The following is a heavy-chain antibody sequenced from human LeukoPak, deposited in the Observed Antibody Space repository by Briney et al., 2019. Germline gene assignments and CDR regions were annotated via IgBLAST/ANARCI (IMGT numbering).Heavy chain of an antibody. CDR3: AGRNYDYVWGSYRPDAFDI. V-gene: IGHV4-4*07. J-gene: IGHJ3*02. D-gene: IGHD3-16*02. Sequence: SETLSLTCTVSGGSISSYYWSWIRQPAGKGLEWIGRIYTSGSTNYNPSLKSRVTMSVDTSKNLFSLKLSSVTAADTAVYYCAGRNYDYVWGSYRPDAFDIWGQGTMVTVSS. CDR1: GGSISSYY. CDR2: IYTSGST.